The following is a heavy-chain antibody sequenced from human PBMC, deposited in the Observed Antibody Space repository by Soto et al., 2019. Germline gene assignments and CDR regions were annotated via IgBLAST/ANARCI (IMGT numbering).Heavy chain of an antibody. CDR3: ARDRSSGGAYSRRWIDP. V-gene: IGHV4-4*02. CDR2: IYHSGRT. J-gene: IGHJ5*02. D-gene: IGHD5-12*01. Sequence: QVQLQESGPGLVKPSGTLSLTCGVSSGSITSSNYWSWVRQPPGKGLEWIGEIYHSGRTHYNPSLKSRVTISVDKSMNQFSLRLTSVTAADTAVYYCARDRSSGGAYSRRWIDPWGQGRLVTVSS. CDR1: SGSITSSNY.